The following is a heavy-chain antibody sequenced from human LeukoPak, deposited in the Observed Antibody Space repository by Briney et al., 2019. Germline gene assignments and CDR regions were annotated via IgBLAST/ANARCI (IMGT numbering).Heavy chain of an antibody. V-gene: IGHV3-30*02. Sequence: PGGSLRLSCAASGFTFSSYGMHWVRQAPGKGLEWVAFIRYDGSNKYYADSVKGRSTISRDNSKNTLYLQMNSLRAEDTAVYYCAKDLRYLVDYWGQGTLVTVSS. CDR2: IRYDGSNK. D-gene: IGHD2-2*02. CDR1: GFTFSSYG. J-gene: IGHJ4*02. CDR3: AKDLRYLVDY.